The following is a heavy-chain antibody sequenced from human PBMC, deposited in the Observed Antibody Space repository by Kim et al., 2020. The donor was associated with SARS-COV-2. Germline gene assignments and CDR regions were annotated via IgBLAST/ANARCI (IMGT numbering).Heavy chain of an antibody. Sequence: SETLSLTCTVYGGSFSGYYWSWIRQPPGKGLEWIGEINHSGRTNSNPSPKRRXTISVGTAKNQFPLMLISVTAEETXXDYCXGGTTCNYNYCPDYYY. CDR3: XGGTTCNYNYCPDYYY. J-gene: IGHJ6*01. CDR2: INHSGRT. CDR1: GGSFSGYY. V-gene: IGHV4-34*01. D-gene: IGHD1-7*01.